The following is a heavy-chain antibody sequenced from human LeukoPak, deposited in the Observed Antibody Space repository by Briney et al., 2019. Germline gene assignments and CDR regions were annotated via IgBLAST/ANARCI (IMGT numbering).Heavy chain of an antibody. D-gene: IGHD3-3*01. V-gene: IGHV3-21*01. Sequence: GGSLRLSCATSGFTFSSYSMNWVRQAPGKGLEWVSSISSSSSYIYYADSVKGRFTISRDNAKNSLYLQMNSLRAEDTAVYYCARGIYDFWSGYPDDYGMDVWGQGTTVIVS. CDR3: ARGIYDFWSGYPDDYGMDV. J-gene: IGHJ6*02. CDR2: ISSSSSYI. CDR1: GFTFSSYS.